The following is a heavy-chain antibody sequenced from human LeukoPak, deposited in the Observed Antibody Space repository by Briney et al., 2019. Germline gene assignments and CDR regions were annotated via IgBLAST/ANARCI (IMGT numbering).Heavy chain of an antibody. J-gene: IGHJ4*02. Sequence: PGGTLRLSCAASGFTFSSYSMNWVRQAPGKGLEWVSSISSSSTYVYYAGSVKGRFTISRDNAKNSLYLQMNSLRAEDTAVYYCARDLLGYCSGGSCYSDYWGQGTLVTVSS. D-gene: IGHD2-15*01. CDR3: ARDLLGYCSGGSCYSDY. CDR2: ISSSSTYV. V-gene: IGHV3-21*01. CDR1: GFTFSSYS.